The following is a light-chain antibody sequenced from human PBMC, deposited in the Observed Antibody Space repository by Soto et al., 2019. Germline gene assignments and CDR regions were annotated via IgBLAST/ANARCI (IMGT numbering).Light chain of an antibody. CDR2: EDN. CDR3: QSYDTNNWV. CDR1: SGSTASNY. V-gene: IGLV6-57*04. Sequence: NFMLTQPHSVSESPGKTVTISCTRSSGSTASNYVQWYQQRPGSAPTTVIYEDNQRPSGVPDRFSGSIDSSSNSASLTVARLKTADEADYYCQSYDTNNWVFGGGTKLTVL. J-gene: IGLJ3*02.